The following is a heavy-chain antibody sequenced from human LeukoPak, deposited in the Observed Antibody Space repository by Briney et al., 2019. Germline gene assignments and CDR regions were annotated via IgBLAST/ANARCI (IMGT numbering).Heavy chain of an antibody. CDR1: GFTFSSYS. V-gene: IGHV3-48*02. CDR3: ANILPPRGLQKDYYYYYYGMDV. J-gene: IGHJ6*02. Sequence: GGSLRLSCAASGFTFSSYSMNWVRQAPGKGLEWVSYISRSGSSTYYADSAEGRFIISRDNAKNSLYLQMNGLRDEDTAVYYCANILPPRGLQKDYYYYYYGMDVWGQGTTVTVSS. D-gene: IGHD3-9*01. CDR2: ISRSGSST.